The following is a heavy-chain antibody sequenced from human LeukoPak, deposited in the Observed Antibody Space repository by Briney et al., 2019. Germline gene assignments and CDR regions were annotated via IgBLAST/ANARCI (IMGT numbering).Heavy chain of an antibody. V-gene: IGHV1-2*02. Sequence: ASVKVSCKASGYTFTGYYMHWVRQAPGQGLEWMGWINPNSGGTNYAQKFQGRVTMSRDNAKNSLYLQMNSLRAEDTAMYYCARDPYSGSYRAHFDYWGQGTLVTVSS. CDR2: INPNSGGT. CDR1: GYTFTGYY. CDR3: ARDPYSGSYRAHFDY. J-gene: IGHJ4*02. D-gene: IGHD1-26*01.